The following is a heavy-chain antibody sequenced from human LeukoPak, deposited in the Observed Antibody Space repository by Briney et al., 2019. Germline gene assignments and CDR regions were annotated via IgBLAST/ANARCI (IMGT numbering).Heavy chain of an antibody. J-gene: IGHJ4*02. Sequence: PGGSLRLSCAASGFTFSSYSMNWVRQAPGKGLEWVANIKKDGSEKYYVDSVKGRFTISRDNAKNSSYLQMNSLRAEDTAVYYCARDNVRKDDYWGQGTLVTVSS. CDR3: ARDNVRKDDY. CDR1: GFTFSSYS. CDR2: IKKDGSEK. V-gene: IGHV3-7*01. D-gene: IGHD2-8*01.